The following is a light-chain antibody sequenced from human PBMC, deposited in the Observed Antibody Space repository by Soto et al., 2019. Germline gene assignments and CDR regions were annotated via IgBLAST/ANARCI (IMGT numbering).Light chain of an antibody. J-gene: IGLJ3*02. CDR2: DVS. CDR1: SSDVGGYNY. V-gene: IGLV2-14*01. Sequence: QSALTQSASVSGSPGQSITISCTGTSSDVGGYNYVSWYQQHPGKAPKLIIYDVSNRPSGDSTRFSGSKSGNTASLTISGLKAEDEADYACSSYTSTNSWVFGGGTKVTVL. CDR3: SSYTSTNSWV.